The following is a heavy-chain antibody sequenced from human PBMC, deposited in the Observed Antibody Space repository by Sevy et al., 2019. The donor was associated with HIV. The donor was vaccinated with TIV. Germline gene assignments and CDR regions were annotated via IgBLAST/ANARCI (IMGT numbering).Heavy chain of an antibody. Sequence: GGSLRLSCAASGFTFSSYWMHWVRQAPGKGLVWVSHINSDGTTTNYADSVRGRFAISRDNAKNTLFLQMNSLRDEDTAVYHCASYYYDRSGFLNYFDSWGPGTLVTVSS. V-gene: IGHV3-74*01. D-gene: IGHD3-22*01. CDR2: INSDGTTT. CDR1: GFTFSSYW. J-gene: IGHJ4*02. CDR3: ASYYYDRSGFLNYFDS.